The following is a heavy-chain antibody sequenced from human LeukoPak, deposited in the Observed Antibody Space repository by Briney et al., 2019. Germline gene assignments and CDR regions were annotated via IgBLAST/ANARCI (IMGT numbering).Heavy chain of an antibody. V-gene: IGHV3-30*02. CDR1: GFTFSTYG. D-gene: IGHD3-22*01. Sequence: GGSLRLSCAASGFTFSTYGMHGVRQAPSKGLEWGAFITNEGSNKYYTDSVKGRFTISRDNSKNTLYLQMNSLRAEDTAVYYCANDNRRITYYYDSSGYYWGQGTLVTVSS. CDR3: ANDNRRITYYYDSSGYY. J-gene: IGHJ4*02. CDR2: ITNEGSNK.